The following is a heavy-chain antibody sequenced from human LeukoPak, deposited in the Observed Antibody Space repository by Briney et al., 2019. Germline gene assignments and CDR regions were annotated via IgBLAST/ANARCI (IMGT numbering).Heavy chain of an antibody. CDR1: GYTFTGYY. J-gene: IGHJ3*02. V-gene: IGHV1-2*04. CDR3: ARDRSSGSYEAFDI. CDR2: INPNSGGT. D-gene: IGHD1-26*01. Sequence: ASVKVSCKASGYTFTGYYMHWVRQAPGQGLEWMGWINPNSGGTNYAQKFQGWVTMTRDTSISTAYMELSRLRSDDTAVYYCARDRSSGSYEAFDIWGQGTMVTVSS.